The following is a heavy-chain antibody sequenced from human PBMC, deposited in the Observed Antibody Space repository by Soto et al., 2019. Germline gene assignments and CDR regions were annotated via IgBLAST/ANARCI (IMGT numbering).Heavy chain of an antibody. V-gene: IGHV3-30*18. CDR3: AKRDSAATGSFDY. CDR1: GFTFSSYG. D-gene: IGHD2-15*01. J-gene: IGHJ4*02. Sequence: GGSLRLSCAASGFTFSSYGMHWVRQAPGKGLEWVAVISYDGSNKYYADSVKGRFTISRDNSKNTLYLQMSSLRAEDTAVYYCAKRDSAATGSFDYWGQGTLVTVSS. CDR2: ISYDGSNK.